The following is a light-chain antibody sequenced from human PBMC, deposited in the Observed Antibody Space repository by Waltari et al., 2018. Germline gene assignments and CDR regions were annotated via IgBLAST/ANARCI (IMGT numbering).Light chain of an antibody. CDR1: QSINTF. Sequence: DIQMTQSPSSLSASVGDSVTITCRASQSINTFLNWYQQKPGKAPELLIYAAYSLQSGVPSAFSGSGSGTVFTLTISSLQPEDFATYFCQQGHSPPFTFGPGTKVDIK. V-gene: IGKV1-39*01. J-gene: IGKJ3*01. CDR2: AAY. CDR3: QQGHSPPFT.